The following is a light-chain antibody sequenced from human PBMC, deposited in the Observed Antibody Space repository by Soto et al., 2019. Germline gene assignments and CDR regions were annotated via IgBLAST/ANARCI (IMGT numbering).Light chain of an antibody. V-gene: IGLV1-44*01. CDR2: NNN. J-gene: IGLJ3*02. CDR3: AAWDDSLDGFWV. CDR1: SSNIGSNT. Sequence: SVLTQPPSASGTPGQRVTISCSGSSSNIGSNTVSWYQQFPGTAPKLLIHNNNQRPSGVPDRFSGSKSGTSASLAISGLQSDDEADYYCAAWDDSLDGFWVFGGGTKLTVL.